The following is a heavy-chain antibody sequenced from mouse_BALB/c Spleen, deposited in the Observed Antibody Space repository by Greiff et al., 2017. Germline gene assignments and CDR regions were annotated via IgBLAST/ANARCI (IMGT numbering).Heavy chain of an antibody. V-gene: IGHV5-17*02. Sequence: EVQRVESGGGLVQPGGSRKLSCAASGFTFSSFGMHWVRQAPEKGLEWVAYISSGSSTIYYADTVKGRFTISRDNPKNTLFLQMTSLRSEDTAMYYCARSRGGFAYWGQGTLVTVSA. J-gene: IGHJ3*01. CDR3: ARSRGGFAY. CDR1: GFTFSSFG. CDR2: ISSGSSTI.